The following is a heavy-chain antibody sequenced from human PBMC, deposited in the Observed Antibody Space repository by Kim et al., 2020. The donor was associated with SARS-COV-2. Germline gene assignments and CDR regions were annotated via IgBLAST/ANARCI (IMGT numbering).Heavy chain of an antibody. J-gene: IGHJ2*01. Sequence: ETLSLTCAVYGGSFSGYYWSWIRQPPGKGLEWIGEINHSGSTNYNPSLKSRVTISVDTSKNQFSLKLSSVTAADTAVYYCARPGLYSYGRAWYFDLWGRGTLVTVSS. CDR1: GGSFSGYY. V-gene: IGHV4-34*01. D-gene: IGHD5-18*01. CDR2: INHSGST. CDR3: ARPGLYSYGRAWYFDL.